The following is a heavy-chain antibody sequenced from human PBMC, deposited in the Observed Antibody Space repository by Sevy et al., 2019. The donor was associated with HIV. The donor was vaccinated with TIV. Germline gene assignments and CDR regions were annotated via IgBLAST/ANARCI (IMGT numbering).Heavy chain of an antibody. Sequence: GGSLRLSCAASGFTFNNYAMSWVRQAPGKGLEWVSSISRSGGSTHYADSVKGRLTISRDNSKSTLFLQMNSLRAEDTAVYYCAKVDVVVPVADYGLDVWGQGTTVTVSS. CDR1: GFTFNNYA. D-gene: IGHD2-2*01. J-gene: IGHJ6*02. V-gene: IGHV3-23*01. CDR2: ISRSGGST. CDR3: AKVDVVVPVADYGLDV.